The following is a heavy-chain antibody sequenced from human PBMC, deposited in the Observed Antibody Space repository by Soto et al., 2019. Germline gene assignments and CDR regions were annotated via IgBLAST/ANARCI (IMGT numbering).Heavy chain of an antibody. J-gene: IGHJ4*02. V-gene: IGHV3-23*01. Sequence: PGGSLRLSCAASGFTFSSYAMSWVRQAPGKGLEWVSAISGSGGSTYYADSVKGRFTISRDNSKNTLYLQMNSLRAEDTAVYYCAKAPDIVATIPKVFFDYWGQGTLVTVSS. CDR2: ISGSGGST. CDR3: AKAPDIVATIPKVFFDY. D-gene: IGHD5-12*01. CDR1: GFTFSSYA.